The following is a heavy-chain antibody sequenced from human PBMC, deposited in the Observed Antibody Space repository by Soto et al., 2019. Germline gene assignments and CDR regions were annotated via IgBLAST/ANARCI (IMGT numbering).Heavy chain of an antibody. CDR3: AAAVPAEYVFPYYYMDV. J-gene: IGHJ6*03. V-gene: IGHV4-59*01. D-gene: IGHD3-16*01. Sequence: QVQLQESGPGLVKPSVTLSLTCTVSGASISSYHWSWIRQTPGKGLEWIGYIYYSGSANYNPSLKSRVTFSVDTSKNQVSLKLSSVTAADTGVYYCAAAVPAEYVFPYYYMDVWGKGTTFTVYS. CDR2: IYYSGSA. CDR1: GASISSYH.